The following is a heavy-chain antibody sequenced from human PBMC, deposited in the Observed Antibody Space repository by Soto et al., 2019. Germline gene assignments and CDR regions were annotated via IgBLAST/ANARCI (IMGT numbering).Heavy chain of an antibody. CDR1: GGSISSGGYY. CDR3: ARGYPRIVGATEEFDP. D-gene: IGHD1-26*01. V-gene: IGHV4-31*03. J-gene: IGHJ5*02. CDR2: IYYSGST. Sequence: PSETLSLTCTVSGGSISSGGYYWSWIRQHPGKGLEWIGYIYYSGSTYYNPSLKSRVTISVDTSKNQFSLKLSSVTAADTAVYYCARGYPRIVGATEEFDPWGQGTLVTVSS.